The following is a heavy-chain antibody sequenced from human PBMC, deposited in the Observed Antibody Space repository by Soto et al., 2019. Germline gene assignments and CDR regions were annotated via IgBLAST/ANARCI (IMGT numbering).Heavy chain of an antibody. CDR2: ISYDGSNK. V-gene: IGHV3-30-3*01. CDR3: ARDRRDLVTTPFVGGYYYYGMDV. Sequence: GGSLRLSCAASGFTFSSYAMHWVRQAPGKGLEWVAVISYDGSNKYYADSVKGRFTIPRDNSKNTLYLQMNSLRAEDTAVYYCARDRRDLVTTPFVGGYYYYGMDVWGQGTTVTVSS. J-gene: IGHJ6*02. CDR1: GFTFSSYA. D-gene: IGHD4-17*01.